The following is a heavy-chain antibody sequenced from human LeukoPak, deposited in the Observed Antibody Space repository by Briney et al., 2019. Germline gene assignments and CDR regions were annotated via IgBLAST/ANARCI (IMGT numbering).Heavy chain of an antibody. V-gene: IGHV4-34*01. CDR3: ARSIGSSWYYNWFDP. CDR2: INHSGST. CDR1: GGSFSGYY. J-gene: IGHJ5*02. Sequence: PSETLSLTCAVHGGSFSGYYWSWIRQPPGKGLEWIGEINHSGSTNYNPSLKSRVTISVDTSKNQFSLKLSSVTAADTAVYYCARSIGSSWYYNWFDPWGQGTLVTVSS. D-gene: IGHD6-13*01.